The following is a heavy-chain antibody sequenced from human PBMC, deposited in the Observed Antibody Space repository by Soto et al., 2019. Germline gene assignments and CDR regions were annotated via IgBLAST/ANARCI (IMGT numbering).Heavy chain of an antibody. CDR2: IYTSGST. V-gene: IGHV4-4*07. CDR1: GGSISSYY. Sequence: SETLSLTCTVSGGSISSYYWSWIRQPAGKGLEWIGRIYTSGSTNYNPSLKSRVTMSVDTSKNQFSLKLSSVTAADTAVYYCARDLVDSSGYYYNWFDPWGQGTLVTVSS. CDR3: ARDLVDSSGYYYNWFDP. J-gene: IGHJ5*02. D-gene: IGHD3-22*01.